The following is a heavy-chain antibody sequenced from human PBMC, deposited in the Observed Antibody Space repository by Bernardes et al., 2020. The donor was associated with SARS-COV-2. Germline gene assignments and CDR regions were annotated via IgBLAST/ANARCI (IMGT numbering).Heavy chain of an antibody. J-gene: IGHJ4*02. V-gene: IGHV1-69*02. CDR3: ARGLNGPGGYCSGGSCYPPDY. Sequence: SVKVSCKASGGTFSSYTISWVRQAPGQGLEWMGRIIPILGIANYAQKFQGRVTITADKSTSTAYMELSSLRSEDTAVYYCARGLNGPGGYCSGGSCYPPDYWGQGTLVTVSS. CDR1: GGTFSSYT. D-gene: IGHD2-15*01. CDR2: IIPILGIA.